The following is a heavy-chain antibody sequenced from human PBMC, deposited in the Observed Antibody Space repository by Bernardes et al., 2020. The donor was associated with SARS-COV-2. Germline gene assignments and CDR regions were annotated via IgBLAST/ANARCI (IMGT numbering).Heavy chain of an antibody. Sequence: TLVKPTQTLTLTCTFSGFSFTTNGEGVGWIRQPPGKALEWLALIYWDDDKRYSPSLTSRLTITKDTSKKQVVLTMTNMDPVDTATYYCARRSTQWLVRAFDYWGQGTLVTVSS. CDR2: IYWDDDK. D-gene: IGHD6-19*01. CDR3: ARRSTQWLVRAFDY. V-gene: IGHV2-5*02. J-gene: IGHJ4*02. CDR1: GFSFTTNGEG.